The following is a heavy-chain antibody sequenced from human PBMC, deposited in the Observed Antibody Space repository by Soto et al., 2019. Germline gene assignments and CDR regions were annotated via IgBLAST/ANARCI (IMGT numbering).Heavy chain of an antibody. Sequence: SETLSLTCTVSGDSISSYYWSWIRQPAGKGLEYIGRIYSSGSTNYNPSLKSRVTMSVDTSNNQFSLTLSSVTAADTAVYSCAREGKGVPYILDYWGQGTLVTVSS. D-gene: IGHD3-10*01. CDR2: IYSSGST. J-gene: IGHJ4*02. CDR1: GDSISSYY. CDR3: AREGKGVPYILDY. V-gene: IGHV4-4*07.